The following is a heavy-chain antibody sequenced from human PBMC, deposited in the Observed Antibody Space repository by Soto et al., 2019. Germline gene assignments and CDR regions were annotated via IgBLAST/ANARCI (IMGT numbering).Heavy chain of an antibody. CDR2: LYWDDDK. V-gene: IGHV2-5*02. J-gene: IGHJ4*02. CDR3: ARFLWSDTSLYYFDY. CDR1: GFSLTGSGVG. D-gene: IGHD3-3*01. Sequence: QITLKESGPTLVKPTQTLTLTCTFSGFSLTGSGVGVGWIRQPPGKALEWPALLYWDDDKRYSPSLKSRLTITKDPSKSQVDLTVSNMDPVDTAPSYCARFLWSDTSLYYFDYGGQGTLVTVCS.